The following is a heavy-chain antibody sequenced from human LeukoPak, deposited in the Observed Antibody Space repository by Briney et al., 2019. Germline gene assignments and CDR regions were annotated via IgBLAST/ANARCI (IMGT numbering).Heavy chain of an antibody. J-gene: IGHJ6*03. Sequence: SGGSLRLSCAASGFTFSSYWMSWVRQAPGKGLEWVANIKQDGSEKYYVDSVKGRFTISRDNAKNSLYLQMNSLRAEDTAVYYCARARATFYYYYMDVWGKGTTVTVSS. CDR3: ARARATFYYYYMDV. V-gene: IGHV3-7*01. CDR2: IKQDGSEK. CDR1: GFTFSSYW. D-gene: IGHD5-12*01.